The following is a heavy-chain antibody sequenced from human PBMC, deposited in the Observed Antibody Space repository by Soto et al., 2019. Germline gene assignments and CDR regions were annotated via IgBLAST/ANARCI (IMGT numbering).Heavy chain of an antibody. D-gene: IGHD3-10*01. CDR1: GYTFTSYY. J-gene: IGHJ6*03. Sequence: QVQLVQSGAEVKKPGASVKVSCKASGYTFTSYYMHWVRQAPGQGLEWMGIINPSGGSTSYAQKFQGRVTMTRDTSTSTVYMELSSLRSEDTAVYYCARESRVYYGSGMVYYYYYMDVWGKGTTVTVSS. CDR2: INPSGGST. V-gene: IGHV1-46*03. CDR3: ARESRVYYGSGMVYYYYYMDV.